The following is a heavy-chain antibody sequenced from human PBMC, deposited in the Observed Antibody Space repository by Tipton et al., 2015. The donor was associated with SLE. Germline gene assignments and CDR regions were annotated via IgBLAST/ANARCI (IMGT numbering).Heavy chain of an antibody. D-gene: IGHD5-12*01. J-gene: IGHJ4*02. V-gene: IGHV4-59*07. CDR1: GGSISSYY. Sequence: TLSLTCTVSGGSISSYYWSWIRQPPGKGLEWIGYIYYSGSTNYNPSLKSRVTISVDTSKNQFSLKLSSVTAADTAVYYCAGGNWLDGYDGQIYYWGQGTLVTVSS. CDR2: IYYSGST. CDR3: AGGNWLDGYDGQIYY.